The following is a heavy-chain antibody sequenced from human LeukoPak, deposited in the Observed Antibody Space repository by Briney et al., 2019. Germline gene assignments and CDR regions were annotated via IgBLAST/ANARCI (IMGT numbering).Heavy chain of an antibody. V-gene: IGHV3-33*01. Sequence: PGGSLRLSCAASGFTFTTYGFHWVRQAPGKGLEWVAVIWSHGNEESYVDSVKGRFTVSRDNSKNTLYLQMNSLTAEDTAVYYCARSGGHHESDYWGPGTLVTVSS. D-gene: IGHD2-15*01. J-gene: IGHJ4*02. CDR2: IWSHGNEE. CDR1: GFTFTTYG. CDR3: ARSGGHHESDY.